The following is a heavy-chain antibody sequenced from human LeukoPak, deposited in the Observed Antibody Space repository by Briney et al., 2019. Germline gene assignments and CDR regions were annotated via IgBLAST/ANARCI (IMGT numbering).Heavy chain of an antibody. D-gene: IGHD3-22*01. CDR3: ARDQNKYDSSGYYYYQYGMDV. Sequence: PSQTLSLTCTVSGGSISSGDYYWTWIRQPPGKGLEWTGHIYYSGNTHYNPSLKSRVSISVDTAKNQFSLNLSSVTAADTAVYYCARDQNKYDSSGYYYYQYGMDVWGQGTTVTVSS. J-gene: IGHJ6*02. CDR2: IYYSGNT. CDR1: GGSISSGDYY. V-gene: IGHV4-30-4*01.